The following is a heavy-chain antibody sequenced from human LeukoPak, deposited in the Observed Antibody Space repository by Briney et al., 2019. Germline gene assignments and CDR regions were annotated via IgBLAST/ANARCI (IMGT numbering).Heavy chain of an antibody. D-gene: IGHD3-10*01. CDR3: ARGGLVRGTINSLIAFDI. Sequence: SETLSLTCTASGDSISSSTYYWGWIRQPPGKGLEWIASIFYSGSTYYNPSLKSRVTISVDTSKNQFSLQLNSVTPEDTALYYCARGGLVRGTINSLIAFDIWGQGIMVTVSS. V-gene: IGHV4-39*01. CDR1: GDSISSSTYY. CDR2: IFYSGST. J-gene: IGHJ3*02.